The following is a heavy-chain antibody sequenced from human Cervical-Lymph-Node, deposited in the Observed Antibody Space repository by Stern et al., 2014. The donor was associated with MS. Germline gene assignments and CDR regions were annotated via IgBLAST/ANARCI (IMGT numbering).Heavy chain of an antibody. Sequence: EVQLVESGAEVKKPGESLAISCECSGYTFTTYWIGWVRQVPGKGLEWRGSIYPGDSIPTYNPSIEGQVTISADKSSSTASLQWSSLKASDTAVYYCARGIWSFDLWGQGTLVTVSS. CDR2: IYPGDSIP. V-gene: IGHV5-51*01. CDR3: ARGIWSFDL. CDR1: GYTFTTYW. J-gene: IGHJ5*02. D-gene: IGHD2-15*01.